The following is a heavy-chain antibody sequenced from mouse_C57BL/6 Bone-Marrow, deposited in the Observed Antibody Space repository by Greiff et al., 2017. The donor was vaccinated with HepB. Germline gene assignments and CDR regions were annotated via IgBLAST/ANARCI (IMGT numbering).Heavy chain of an antibody. CDR1: GYTFTSYW. J-gene: IGHJ4*01. D-gene: IGHD2-3*01. Sequence: QVQLQQPGAELVKPGASVKLSCKASGYTFTSYWMHWVKQRPGRGLEWIGRIDPNSGGTKYNEKFKSKATLTVDKPSSTAYMQLSSLTSEDSAVYYCARGGGWLLRERYYYAMDYWGQGTSVTVAS. CDR2: IDPNSGGT. V-gene: IGHV1-72*01. CDR3: ARGGGWLLRERYYYAMDY.